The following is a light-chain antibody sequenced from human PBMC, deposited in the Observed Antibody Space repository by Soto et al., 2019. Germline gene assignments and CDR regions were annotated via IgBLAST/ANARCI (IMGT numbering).Light chain of an antibody. V-gene: IGKV3-15*01. CDR2: GSS. J-gene: IGKJ1*01. Sequence: EMVMTQSPATLSVSPGDSATLSCRASQSVSSNLAWYQQKPGQAPRLIIHGSSTRATGIPGRFSGSGSGTDCTLTISSLQSEDFAVYYCQEYNTWPGTFGQGTQVEIK. CDR3: QEYNTWPGT. CDR1: QSVSSN.